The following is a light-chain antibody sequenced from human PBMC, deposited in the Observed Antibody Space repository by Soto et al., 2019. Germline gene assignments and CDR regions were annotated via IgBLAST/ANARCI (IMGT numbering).Light chain of an antibody. V-gene: IGLV2-14*03. CDR1: SSYVGAYDY. Sequence: QSALTQPASVSGSPGQSITISCTGTSSYVGAYDYVSWDQQHPDKAPKLMIYEVSHRPSGVSNRFYGSKSVNTATLTISGLQAEDEADYYCSSYTSSSTRVFGTGTKVTVL. CDR2: EVS. J-gene: IGLJ1*01. CDR3: SSYTSSSTRV.